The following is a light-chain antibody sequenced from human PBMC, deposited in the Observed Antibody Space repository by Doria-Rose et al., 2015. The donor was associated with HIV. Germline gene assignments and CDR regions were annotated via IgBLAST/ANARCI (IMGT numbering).Light chain of an antibody. J-gene: IGKJ3*01. V-gene: IGKV4-1*01. CDR2: WAS. CDR3: QQYYDTPS. Sequence: TQSPESLGTSLGERATLNCKSNQSLLYTSKNYLAWYQQKPGQPPKLLIYWASTRQSGVPARFSGSGSGTDFTLTISSLEAEDVAVYHCQQYYDTPSFGPGTTVDIK. CDR1: QSLLYTSKNY.